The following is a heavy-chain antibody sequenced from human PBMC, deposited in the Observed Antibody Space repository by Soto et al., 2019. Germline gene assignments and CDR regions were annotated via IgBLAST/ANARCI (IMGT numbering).Heavy chain of an antibody. V-gene: IGHV1-18*01. D-gene: IGHD6-25*01. CDR1: GYTFTSYG. Sequence: GASVKVSCKASGYTFTSYGISWGRQAPGQGLEWMGWNSDYNGNTKYAQNFQGRVTMTTDTSTSTAYMEVRSLRSDDTAVYYCARDAAAGNIDYWGQGTLVTVSS. CDR2: NSDYNGNT. CDR3: ARDAAAGNIDY. J-gene: IGHJ4*02.